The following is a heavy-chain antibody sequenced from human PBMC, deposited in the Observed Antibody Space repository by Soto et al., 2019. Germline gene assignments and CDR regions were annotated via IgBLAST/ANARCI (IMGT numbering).Heavy chain of an antibody. CDR3: ERNGSYYDFWSGYYFGGGMDV. Sequence: TSETLSLTCAVYGGSFSGYYWSWIRQPPGKGLEWIGEINHSGSTNYNPSLKSRVTISVDTSKNQFSLKLSSVTAADTAVYYCERNGSYYDFWSGYYFGGGMDVWGQGTTVTVSS. CDR2: INHSGST. D-gene: IGHD3-3*01. J-gene: IGHJ6*02. V-gene: IGHV4-34*01. CDR1: GGSFSGYY.